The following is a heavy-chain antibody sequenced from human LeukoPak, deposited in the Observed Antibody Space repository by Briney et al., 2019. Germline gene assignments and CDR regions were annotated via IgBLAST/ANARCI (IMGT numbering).Heavy chain of an antibody. CDR2: IYHSGST. CDR3: ARNAGNSDVDY. Sequence: QSSETLSLTCVVSGGSITGSNWWTWVRQPPGKGLEWIGEIYHSGSTNYNPSLKSRVTISVDKSNNQFSLKLNSMTAADTAVYYCARNAGNSDVDYWGQGILVTVSS. D-gene: IGHD4-23*01. V-gene: IGHV4-4*02. CDR1: GGSITGSNW. J-gene: IGHJ4*02.